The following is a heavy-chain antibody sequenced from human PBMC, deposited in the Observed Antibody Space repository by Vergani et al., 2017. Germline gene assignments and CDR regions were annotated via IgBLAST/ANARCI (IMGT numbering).Heavy chain of an antibody. Sequence: QVQLVQSGAEVKKPGASVKVSCKASGYTFTGYYMHWVRQAPGQGLEWMGWINPNSGGTNYAQKFQGRVTMTRDTSISTAYMELSRLRSDDTAVYYCARAYCSGTSCYLFWFDPWGQGTLVTVSS. D-gene: IGHD2-2*01. CDR2: INPNSGGT. J-gene: IGHJ5*02. V-gene: IGHV1-2*02. CDR3: ARAYCSGTSCYLFWFDP. CDR1: GYTFTGYY.